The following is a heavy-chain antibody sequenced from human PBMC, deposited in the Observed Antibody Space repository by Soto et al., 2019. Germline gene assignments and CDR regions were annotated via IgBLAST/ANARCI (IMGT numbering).Heavy chain of an antibody. J-gene: IGHJ4*02. V-gene: IGHV3-72*01. CDR3: ARGHWSFDY. D-gene: IGHD2-8*02. CDR2: SRNKDHSYTT. CDR1: GFTLSDHY. Sequence: GSLSLSCAASGFTLSDHYMYWVRQAPGKGLEWVARSRNKDHSYTTEYAASVKGRFTISRDDSKKSLYLQMTSLTAEDKAVYYCARGHWSFDYWGQGTVVTVSS.